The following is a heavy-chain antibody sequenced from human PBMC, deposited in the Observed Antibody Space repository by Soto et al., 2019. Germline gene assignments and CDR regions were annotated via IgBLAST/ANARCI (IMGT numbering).Heavy chain of an antibody. V-gene: IGHV4-59*08. CDR2: IYYSGST. D-gene: IGHD6-19*01. Sequence: SETLYLTCHVSGGSNSSCYWSWIRQPPGKGLEWIGYIYYSGSTYYNPSLKSRVTISVDTSKNQFSPRLISVTAADTALYYCARRYGWLYFDYWGQGSLVTVSS. CDR3: ARRYGWLYFDY. J-gene: IGHJ4*02. CDR1: GGSNSSCY.